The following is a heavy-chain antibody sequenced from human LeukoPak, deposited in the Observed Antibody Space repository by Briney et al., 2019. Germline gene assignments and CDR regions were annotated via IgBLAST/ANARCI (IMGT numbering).Heavy chain of an antibody. D-gene: IGHD3-10*01. V-gene: IGHV3-66*04. Sequence: PGGSLRLSCAASGFTVSSNYMSWVRQAPGKGLEWVSVIYSGGSTYYADSVKGRFTISRDNSKNTPYLQMNSLRAEDTAVYYCARPMVRGGGDYWGQGTLVTVSS. CDR2: IYSGGST. CDR1: GFTVSSNY. J-gene: IGHJ4*02. CDR3: ARPMVRGGGDY.